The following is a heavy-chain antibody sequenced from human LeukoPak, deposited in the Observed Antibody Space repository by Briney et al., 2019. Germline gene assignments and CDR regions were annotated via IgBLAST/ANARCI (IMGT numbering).Heavy chain of an antibody. CDR2: IVVGSGNT. J-gene: IGHJ6*02. V-gene: IGHV1-58*02. CDR1: GSTFTSSA. Sequence: SVKVACKASGSTFTSSAMQWVRQARGQRLEWIGWIVVGSGNTNYAQKFQERVTITRDMSTSTAYMELSSLRSEDTAVCYCAADPYCSSTSCYEGFYYYYGMDVWGQGTTVTVSS. CDR3: AADPYCSSTSCYEGFYYYYGMDV. D-gene: IGHD2-2*01.